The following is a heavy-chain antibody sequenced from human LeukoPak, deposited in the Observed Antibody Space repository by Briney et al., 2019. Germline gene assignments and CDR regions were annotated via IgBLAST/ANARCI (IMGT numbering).Heavy chain of an antibody. D-gene: IGHD3-10*01. V-gene: IGHV5-51*01. Sequence: GESLKISCQGSGFRFTNHWIGWVRQMPGKGLEWMGNVYPGDSETTYNPSLEGQVTISADKSSLTAYLQWRSLKVSDTGMYYCARRHGSGSWYFDLWGRGTLVTVSP. J-gene: IGHJ2*01. CDR1: GFRFTNHW. CDR3: ARRHGSGSWYFDL. CDR2: VYPGDSET.